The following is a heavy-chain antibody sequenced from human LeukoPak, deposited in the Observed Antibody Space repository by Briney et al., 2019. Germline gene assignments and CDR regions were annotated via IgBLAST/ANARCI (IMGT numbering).Heavy chain of an antibody. CDR2: IYYSGST. D-gene: IGHD6-13*01. Sequence: SETLSLTCTVSGGSISSGDYYWSWIRQPPGKGLEWIGYIYYSGSTYYNPSLKSRVTISVDTSKNQFSLKLSSVTAAGTAVYYCARTYSSSWYGASDAFDIWGQGTMVTVSS. V-gene: IGHV4-30-4*01. J-gene: IGHJ3*02. CDR3: ARTYSSSWYGASDAFDI. CDR1: GGSISSGDYY.